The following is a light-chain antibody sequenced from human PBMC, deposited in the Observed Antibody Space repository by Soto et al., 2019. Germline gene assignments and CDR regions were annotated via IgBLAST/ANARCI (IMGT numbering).Light chain of an antibody. J-gene: IGLJ1*01. V-gene: IGLV2-23*02. CDR3: CSYAGSSTLRV. CDR2: EVS. CDR1: SSDVGSYNL. Sequence: QSALTQPRSVSGSPGRSVTISCTGTSSDVGSYNLVSWYQQHPGKAPKLMIYEVSKRPSGVSNRFSGSKSGNTASLTISGLQAEDEADYYCCSYAGSSTLRVFGTGTKVTVL.